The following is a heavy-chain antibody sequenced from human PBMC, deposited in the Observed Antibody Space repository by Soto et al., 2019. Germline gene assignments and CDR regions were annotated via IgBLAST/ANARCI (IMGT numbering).Heavy chain of an antibody. CDR2: IYWDDGK. J-gene: IGHJ1*01. Sequence: SGPTLVNPTQTLTLTCVFSGFSLNTGGVTGGWIRQPPGKALEWVALIYWDDGKRYSPSLKSRLTITKETSRDQVVLTMTNVDPEDTATYFCAHSPAPRVYFQHWGEGXLVTVYS. CDR3: AHSPAPRVYFQH. CDR1: GFSLNTGGVT. V-gene: IGHV2-5*02. D-gene: IGHD3-10*01.